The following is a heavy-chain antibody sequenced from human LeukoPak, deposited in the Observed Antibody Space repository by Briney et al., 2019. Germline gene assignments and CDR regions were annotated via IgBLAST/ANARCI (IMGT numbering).Heavy chain of an antibody. V-gene: IGHV1-18*01. Sequence: GASVKVSCKASGYTFISYGISWVRQAPGQGLEWMGWISAYNGNTNYAQKVQGRVTMTTDTSTTTAYMELRSLRSDDTAVYYCARDNLTGELPPTFDYWGQGTLVTVSS. J-gene: IGHJ4*02. D-gene: IGHD1-26*01. CDR2: ISAYNGNT. CDR1: GYTFISYG. CDR3: ARDNLTGELPPTFDY.